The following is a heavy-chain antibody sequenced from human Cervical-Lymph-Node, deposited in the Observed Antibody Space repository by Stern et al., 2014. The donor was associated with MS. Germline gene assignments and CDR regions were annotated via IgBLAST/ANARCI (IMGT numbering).Heavy chain of an antibody. Sequence: VQLVQSGPELKKPGASVKVSCKTSGYTFTNYAISWLRQAPGQRLEWMGWISAYTVNVDYAQKFQGRVTIIPDTSTGTAYMELRSLRSDDTAVYYCARGGDYLLWEYWGQGTLVTVSS. CDR2: ISAYTVNV. J-gene: IGHJ4*02. CDR1: GYTFTNYA. CDR3: ARGGDYLLWEY. V-gene: IGHV1-18*01. D-gene: IGHD4-17*01.